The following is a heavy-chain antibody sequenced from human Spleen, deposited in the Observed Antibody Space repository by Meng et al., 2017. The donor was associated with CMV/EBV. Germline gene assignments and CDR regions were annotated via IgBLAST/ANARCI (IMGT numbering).Heavy chain of an antibody. J-gene: IGHJ4*02. CDR1: GFTFSTYW. V-gene: IGHV3-7*01. CDR2: IKEDGSEV. D-gene: IGHD3-3*01. Sequence: GESLKISCAVSGFTFSTYWMTWVRQAPGKGLEWVANIKEDGSEVYYVDSVKGRFTISRDNAKNSLFLQMNSLRAEDTAVYYCARLPADTSFFMQEYYFDYWGQGALVTVSS. CDR3: ARLPADTSFFMQEYYFDY.